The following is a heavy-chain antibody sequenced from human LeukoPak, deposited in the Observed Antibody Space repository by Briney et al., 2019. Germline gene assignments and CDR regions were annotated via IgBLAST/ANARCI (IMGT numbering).Heavy chain of an antibody. CDR1: GGSISSGGYY. J-gene: IGHJ5*02. CDR2: IYYSGST. Sequence: PSETLSLTCTVSGGSISSGGYYWSWIRQHPGKGLEWIGYIYYSGSTYYNPSLKSRVTISVDTSKNQFSLKLSSVTAADTAVYYCARDSPLNYDSSGYYAGWFDPWGQGTLVTASS. CDR3: ARDSPLNYDSSGYYAGWFDP. V-gene: IGHV4-31*03. D-gene: IGHD3-22*01.